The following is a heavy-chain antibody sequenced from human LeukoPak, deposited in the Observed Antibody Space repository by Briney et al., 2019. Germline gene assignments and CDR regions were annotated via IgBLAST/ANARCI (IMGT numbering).Heavy chain of an antibody. D-gene: IGHD2-2*01. V-gene: IGHV4-59*08. CDR2: IYYSRST. Sequence: PSETLSLTCTVSGGSMNSYYWSWIRQPPGKWLEWIGYIYYSRSTNYNPSLKSRVTISGDTSKNQFSLKMNSVTAADTAVYYCARHQFQLLVNDDAFDMWGQGTMVTVSS. J-gene: IGHJ3*02. CDR1: GGSMNSYY. CDR3: ARHQFQLLVNDDAFDM.